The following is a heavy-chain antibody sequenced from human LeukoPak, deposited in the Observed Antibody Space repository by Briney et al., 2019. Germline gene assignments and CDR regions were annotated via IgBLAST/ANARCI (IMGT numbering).Heavy chain of an antibody. D-gene: IGHD1-14*01. CDR3: AKPARTDAFDI. V-gene: IGHV3-23*01. CDR1: GLTLRSYA. CDR2: ISGSGGNT. J-gene: IGHJ3*02. Sequence: GGSLRLSCAPSGLTLRSYATSSVCQAPGKGRWWVSDISGSGGNTYYADSVKGRFTISRDNSKNTLYLQMNSLRAEDTAVYYCAKPARTDAFDIWGQGTMITVSS.